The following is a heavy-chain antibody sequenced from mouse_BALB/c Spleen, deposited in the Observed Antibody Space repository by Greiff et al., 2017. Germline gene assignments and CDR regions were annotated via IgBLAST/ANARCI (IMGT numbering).Heavy chain of an antibody. J-gene: IGHJ4*01. Sequence: LKQPGSELVRPGASVKLSCKASGYTFTSYWMHWVKQRPGQGLEWIGNIYPGSGSTNYDEKFKSKATLTVGTSSSTAYMQLSSLTSEDSAVYYCTGGYAMDYWGQGTSVTVSS. CDR1: GYTFTSYW. CDR2: IYPGSGST. CDR3: TGGYAMDY. V-gene: IGHV1S22*01.